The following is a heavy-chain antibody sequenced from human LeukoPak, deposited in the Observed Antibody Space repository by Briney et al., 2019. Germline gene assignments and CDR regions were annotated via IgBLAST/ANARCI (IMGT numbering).Heavy chain of an antibody. CDR2: ISGSGGST. V-gene: IGHV3-23*01. CDR1: GFTFSSYA. Sequence: GGSLRLSCGGSGFTFSSYAMNWVRQAPGKGLEWVSGISGSGGSTYYADSVKGRFTISRDNSKNTVFLQMISPRAEYTAFYSGPKGRGPGADFTCWGKETWVTVSS. J-gene: IGHJ4*02. CDR3: PKGRGPGADFTC. D-gene: IGHD3-10*01.